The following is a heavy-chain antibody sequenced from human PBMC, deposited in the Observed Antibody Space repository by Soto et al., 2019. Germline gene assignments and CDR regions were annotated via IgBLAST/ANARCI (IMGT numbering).Heavy chain of an antibody. Sequence: QVQLVQSGAEVKKPGASVKVSCKASGYTFTGYYMHWVRQAPGQGLEWMGWINPNSGGTNYAQKFQGWVTMTRDTSISTAYMELCRLRSDDTAVYYCARADVAVAGRGFDYWGQGTLVTVSS. V-gene: IGHV1-2*04. CDR1: GYTFTGYY. D-gene: IGHD6-19*01. J-gene: IGHJ4*02. CDR2: INPNSGGT. CDR3: ARADVAVAGRGFDY.